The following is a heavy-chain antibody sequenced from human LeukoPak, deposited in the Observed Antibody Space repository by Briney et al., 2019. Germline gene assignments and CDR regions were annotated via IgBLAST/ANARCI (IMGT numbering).Heavy chain of an antibody. V-gene: IGHV3-11*01. Sequence: TGGSLRLSCAASGFTFSDYNMRWIRQAPGKGLEWVSSISRSGSTKYYADSVKGRFTISRDNAKNSLFLQMNSLRAEDTAVYYCARGPPDWYYYGSGSYHQAIYFDCWGQGTLVTVSS. CDR3: ARGPPDWYYYGSGSYHQAIYFDC. CDR1: GFTFSDYN. J-gene: IGHJ4*02. D-gene: IGHD3-10*01. CDR2: ISRSGSTK.